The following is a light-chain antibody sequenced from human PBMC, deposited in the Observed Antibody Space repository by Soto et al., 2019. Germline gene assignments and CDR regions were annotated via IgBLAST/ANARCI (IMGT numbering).Light chain of an antibody. J-gene: IGKJ4*02. Sequence: EIVLTQSPVTLSLSPGDRATLSCRASQGVDNNYLAWFQQKPGQAPRLLIYEISYRATGVPDRFGGTGSGTDCTFTISRLEPEDFAVYYCQQSSYTPLTFGGGTSLEIK. CDR1: QGVDNNY. CDR2: EIS. CDR3: QQSSYTPLT. V-gene: IGKV3-20*01.